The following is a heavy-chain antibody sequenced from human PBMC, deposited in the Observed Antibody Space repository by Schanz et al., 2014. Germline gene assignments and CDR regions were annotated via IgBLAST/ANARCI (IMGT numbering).Heavy chain of an antibody. CDR3: AREQIMAAAGLVDY. V-gene: IGHV3-23*04. CDR1: GFTFNSYA. J-gene: IGHJ4*01. D-gene: IGHD6-13*01. Sequence: EGQLAESGGGVVQPGRSLRLSCAASGFTFNSYAMTWVRQAPGKGLEWVSSISHSGGSTYYADSVKGRFTISRDNSKNTLYLQMNSLRAEDTAVYYCAREQIMAAAGLVDYWGHGTLVTVSS. CDR2: ISHSGGST.